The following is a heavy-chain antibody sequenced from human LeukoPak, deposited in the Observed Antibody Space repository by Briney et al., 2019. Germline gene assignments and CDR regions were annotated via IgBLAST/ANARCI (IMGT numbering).Heavy chain of an antibody. CDR2: IYSGGST. CDR3: AKEMATMNAFDI. Sequence: GGSLRLSCAASGFTVSSSYMSWVRRAPGKGLEWVSVIYSGGSTDYKDSVKDRFIISRDSSKNTLYLQMNSLRAEDTAVYYCAKEMATMNAFDIWGQGTMVTVPS. J-gene: IGHJ3*02. CDR1: GFTVSSSY. V-gene: IGHV3-66*01. D-gene: IGHD5-24*01.